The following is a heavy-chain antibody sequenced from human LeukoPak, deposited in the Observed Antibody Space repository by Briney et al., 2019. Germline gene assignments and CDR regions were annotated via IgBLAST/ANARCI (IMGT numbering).Heavy chain of an antibody. D-gene: IGHD1-26*01. CDR2: INAYTGNT. CDR1: GYTFTSYG. CDR3: ARFPVGAIDY. J-gene: IGHJ4*02. Sequence: ASVKVSCKASGYTFTSYGISWVRQAPGQGLEWMGWINAYTGNTNYAQKLQGRVTITTDTSTSTDYMELRRLRSDDRGVYYCARFPVGAIDYWGQGTLVTVSS. V-gene: IGHV1-18*01.